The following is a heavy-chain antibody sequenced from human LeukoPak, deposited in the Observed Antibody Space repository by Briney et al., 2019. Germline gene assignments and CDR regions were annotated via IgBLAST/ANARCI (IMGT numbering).Heavy chain of an antibody. V-gene: IGHV4-39*01. Sequence: PSETLSLTCTVSGGSVTSASHYWAWIRQPPGKGLEWIGSIRYSGSTYYSPSLKSRLTISGDTSKSQFSLKLTFVTAADTVVYYCTRHHDYGDKIDYWGQGTLVTVSS. J-gene: IGHJ4*02. CDR2: IRYSGST. CDR3: TRHHDYGDKIDY. D-gene: IGHD4-23*01. CDR1: GGSVTSASHY.